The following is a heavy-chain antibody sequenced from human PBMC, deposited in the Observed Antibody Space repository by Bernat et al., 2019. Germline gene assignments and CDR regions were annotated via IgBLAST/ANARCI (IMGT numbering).Heavy chain of an antibody. J-gene: IGHJ4*02. CDR2: ITGSGGST. CDR3: AKDGDNTVSTILEY. CDR1: GFSFGSYA. V-gene: IGHV3-23*01. Sequence: EVQLLESGGGLVQPGGSLRLSCAASGFSFGSYAMSWVRQAPGKGLEWVSSITGSGGSTDYADSVKGRLIVSRDNSKNTLFLQMNSLRAEDTAVYYCAKDGDNTVSTILEYWGQGTLVTVSS. D-gene: IGHD5/OR15-5a*01.